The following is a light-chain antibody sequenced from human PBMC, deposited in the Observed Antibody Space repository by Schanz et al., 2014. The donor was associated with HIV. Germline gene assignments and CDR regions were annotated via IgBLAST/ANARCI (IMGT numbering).Light chain of an antibody. J-gene: IGKJ2*01. Sequence: EIVMTQSPVTLSVSPGERATLSCRASQTVTSDFLAWYQQTPGQAPRLLIYGASSRATGIPDRFSGSGSGTDFTLTISSLEPEDSAVYYCQQRTNRPPIYTFGQGTKLEIK. CDR1: QTVTSDF. CDR3: QQRTNRPPIYT. V-gene: IGKV3D-20*02. CDR2: GAS.